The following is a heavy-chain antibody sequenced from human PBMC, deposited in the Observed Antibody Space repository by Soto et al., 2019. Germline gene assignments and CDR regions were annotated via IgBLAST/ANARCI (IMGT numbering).Heavy chain of an antibody. J-gene: IGHJ4*02. Sequence: SVKVSCKASGGTFSSYAISWVRQAPGQGLEWMGGIIPIFGTANYAQKFQGRVTITADESTSTAYMELSSLRSEDTAVYYCSVGGRDYYDSSGYSLFDYWGQGTLVTVSS. CDR2: IIPIFGTA. CDR1: GGTFSSYA. V-gene: IGHV1-69*13. D-gene: IGHD3-22*01. CDR3: SVGGRDYYDSSGYSLFDY.